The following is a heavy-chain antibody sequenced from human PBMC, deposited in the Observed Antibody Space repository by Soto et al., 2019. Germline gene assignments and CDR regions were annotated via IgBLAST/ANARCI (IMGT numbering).Heavy chain of an antibody. J-gene: IGHJ4*02. CDR3: ARIEGGCSGGSCYSGGFDY. CDR1: GFTFSDYY. CDR2: IDNSGTIK. Sequence: GGSLRLSCAASGFTFSDYYMTWIRQAPGKGLEWVSYIDNSGTIKYYADSVKGRFTISRDNTKNSLSLQMNSLGAEDTAIYYCARIEGGCSGGSCYSGGFDYWGQGALVTVSS. V-gene: IGHV3-11*01. D-gene: IGHD2-15*01.